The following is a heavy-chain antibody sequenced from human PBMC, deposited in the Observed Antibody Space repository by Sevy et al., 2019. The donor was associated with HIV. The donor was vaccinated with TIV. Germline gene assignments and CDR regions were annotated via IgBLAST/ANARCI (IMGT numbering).Heavy chain of an antibody. Sequence: GGSLRLSYAASGFTFDDYGMRWVRQAPGKGLEWVSGISWNSATIVYADSAKGRFTISRDNARNSLYLQMNSLRVEDMAFYYCAKGAGSSLLSAIAYWGQGTLVTVSS. CDR2: ISWNSATI. J-gene: IGHJ4*02. V-gene: IGHV3-9*03. CDR1: GFTFDDYG. CDR3: AKGAGSSLLSAIAY. D-gene: IGHD2-15*01.